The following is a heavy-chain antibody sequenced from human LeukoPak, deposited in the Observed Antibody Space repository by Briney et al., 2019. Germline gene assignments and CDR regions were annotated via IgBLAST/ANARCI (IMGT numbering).Heavy chain of an antibody. V-gene: IGHV4-38-2*02. D-gene: IGHD3-3*01. Sequence: ASDTLSLTCAVSGYSISSGYYWGWIRQPPGKGLGWIGSIYHSGSTYYNPSLKSRVTMSVDTSKNQFSLKLSSVTAADTAVYYCARDFWSGYSISFDYWGQGTLVTVSS. CDR2: IYHSGST. J-gene: IGHJ4*02. CDR1: GYSISSGYY. CDR3: ARDFWSGYSISFDY.